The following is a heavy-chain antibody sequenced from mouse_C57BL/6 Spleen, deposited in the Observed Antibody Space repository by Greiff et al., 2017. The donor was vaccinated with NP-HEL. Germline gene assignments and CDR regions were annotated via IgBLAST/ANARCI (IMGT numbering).Heavy chain of an antibody. V-gene: IGHV14-4*01. CDR2: IDPENGDT. CDR1: GFNIKDDY. J-gene: IGHJ3*01. D-gene: IGHD1-1*01. CDR3: TYGSSLAWFAY. Sequence: VQLQQSGAELVRPGASVKLSCTASGFNIKDDYMHWVKQRPEQGLEWIGWIDPENGDTEYASKFQGKATITADTSSNTAYLQLSSLASEDTAVYYCTYGSSLAWFAYWGQGTLVTVSA.